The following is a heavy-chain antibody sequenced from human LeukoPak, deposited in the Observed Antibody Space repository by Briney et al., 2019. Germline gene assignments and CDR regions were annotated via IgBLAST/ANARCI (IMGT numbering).Heavy chain of an antibody. Sequence: PGGSLRLSCAASGFTFSSYAMHWVRQAPGKGLEWVAVISYDGSNKYYADSVKGRFTISRDNAKNSLYLQMNSLRAEDTALYHCARMYYYDSSGYWPWGQGTLVTVSS. D-gene: IGHD3-22*01. J-gene: IGHJ5*02. CDR1: GFTFSSYA. V-gene: IGHV3-30*04. CDR2: ISYDGSNK. CDR3: ARMYYYDSSGYWP.